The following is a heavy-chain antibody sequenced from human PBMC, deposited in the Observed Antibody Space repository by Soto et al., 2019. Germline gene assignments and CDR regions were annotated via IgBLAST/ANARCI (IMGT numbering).Heavy chain of an antibody. J-gene: IGHJ6*03. CDR1: GYTFTSYG. D-gene: IGHD2-2*01. CDR2: ISAYNGNT. CDR3: ARRGGGYCSSTSCYVYYYYYYMDV. V-gene: IGHV1-18*01. Sequence: ASVKVSCKASGYTFTSYGISWVRQAPGQGLEWMGWISAYNGNTNYAQKLQSRVTMTTDTSTSTAYMELRSLRSDDTAVYYCARRGGGYCSSTSCYVYYYYYYMDVWGKGTTVTVSS.